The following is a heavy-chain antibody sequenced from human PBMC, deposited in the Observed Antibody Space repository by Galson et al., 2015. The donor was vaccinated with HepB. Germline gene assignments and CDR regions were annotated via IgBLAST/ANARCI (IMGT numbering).Heavy chain of an antibody. CDR3: ARRAAAGHYYYYYMDV. D-gene: IGHD6-13*01. Sequence: SVKVSCKASGYTFTSYYMHWVRQAPGQGLEWMGIINPSGGSTSYAQKFQGRVTMTRDTSTSTVYMELSSLRSEDTAVYYCARRAAAGHYYYYYMDVWGKGTTVTVSS. J-gene: IGHJ6*03. CDR1: GYTFTSYY. CDR2: INPSGGST. V-gene: IGHV1-46*03.